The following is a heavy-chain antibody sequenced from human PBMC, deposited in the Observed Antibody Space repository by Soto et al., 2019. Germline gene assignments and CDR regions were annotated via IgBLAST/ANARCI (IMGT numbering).Heavy chain of an antibody. J-gene: IGHJ6*02. CDR2: IYTSGST. Sequence: SETLSLTCTVSGGSICSYYWSWIRQPAGKGLEWIGRIYTSGSTNYNPSLKSRVTMSVDTSKNQFSLKLSSVTAADTAVYYCARDPPSSTITYYGMDVWGQGTTVTVSS. D-gene: IGHD2-2*01. V-gene: IGHV4-4*07. CDR3: ARDPPSSTITYYGMDV. CDR1: GGSICSYY.